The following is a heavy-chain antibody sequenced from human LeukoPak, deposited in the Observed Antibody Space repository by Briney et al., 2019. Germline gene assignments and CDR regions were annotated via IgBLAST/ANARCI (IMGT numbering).Heavy chain of an antibody. J-gene: IGHJ4*02. CDR1: RFTFSSYA. CDR2: ISYDGSNK. V-gene: IGHV3-30-3*01. Sequence: PGGSLRLSCAASRFTFSSYAMHWVRQAPGKGLEWVAVISYDGSNKYYADSVKGRFTISRDNSKNTLYLQMISLRAEDTAVYCCARGAPDRVVGTGYFDYLGQGTLDTVSS. CDR3: ARGAPDRVVGTGYFDY. D-gene: IGHD2-21*01.